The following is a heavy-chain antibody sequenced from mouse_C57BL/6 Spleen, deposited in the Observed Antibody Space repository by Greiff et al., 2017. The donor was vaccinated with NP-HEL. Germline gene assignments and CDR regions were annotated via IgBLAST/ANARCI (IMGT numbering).Heavy chain of an antibody. D-gene: IGHD1-1*01. J-gene: IGHJ4*01. CDR1: GYTFTSYW. CDR3: ARGTTVVATYYYYAMDY. Sequence: QDQLQQPGAELVRPGSSVKLSCKASGYTFTSYWMHWVKQRPIQGLEWIGNIDPSDSETHYNQKFKDKATLTVDKSSSTAYMQLSSLTSEDSAVYYCARGTTVVATYYYYAMDYWGQGTSVTVSS. V-gene: IGHV1-52*01. CDR2: IDPSDSET.